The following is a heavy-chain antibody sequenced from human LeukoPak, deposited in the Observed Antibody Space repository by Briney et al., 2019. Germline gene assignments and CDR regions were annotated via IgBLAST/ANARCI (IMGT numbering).Heavy chain of an antibody. V-gene: IGHV1-8*01. CDR2: MNPNTGNT. J-gene: IGHJ5*02. CDR3: VRAPQEGRDILTGVQTGTWFHP. Sequence: ASVKVSCKASGYNFSSYDINWVRQAPGQGPEWMGWMNPNTGNTGYAQSFQGRIDLTRNPSISTAYMELSSLRSEDTALYYCVRAPQEGRDILTGVQTGTWFHPWGQGTLVTVSS. D-gene: IGHD3-9*01. CDR1: GYNFSSYD.